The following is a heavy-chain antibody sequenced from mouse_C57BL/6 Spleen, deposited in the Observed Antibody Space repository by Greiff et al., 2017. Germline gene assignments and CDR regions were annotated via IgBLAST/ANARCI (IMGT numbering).Heavy chain of an antibody. V-gene: IGHV1-81*01. J-gene: IGHJ1*03. Sequence: VQLQQSGAELARPGASVKLSCKASGYTFTSYGISWVKQRTGQGLEWIGEIYPRSGNTYYNEKFKGKATLTADKSSSTAYMELRSLTAEDSAVYFCARRSITTVGYFEVWGTGTTVTVSS. D-gene: IGHD1-1*01. CDR3: ARRSITTVGYFEV. CDR2: IYPRSGNT. CDR1: GYTFTSYG.